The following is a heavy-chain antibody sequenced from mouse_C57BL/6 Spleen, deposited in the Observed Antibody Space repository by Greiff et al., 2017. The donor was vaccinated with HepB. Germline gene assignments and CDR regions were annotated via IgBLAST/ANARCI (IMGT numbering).Heavy chain of an antibody. CDR2: IWRGGST. Sequence: VMLVESGPGLVQPSQSLSITCTVSGFALTSYGVHWVRQSPGKGLEWLGVIWRGGSTDYNAAFMSRLSITKDNSKSQVFFKMNSLQADDTAIYYCAKGNYYAMDYWGQGTSVTVSS. CDR3: AKGNYYAMDY. V-gene: IGHV2-5*01. J-gene: IGHJ4*01. CDR1: GFALTSYG.